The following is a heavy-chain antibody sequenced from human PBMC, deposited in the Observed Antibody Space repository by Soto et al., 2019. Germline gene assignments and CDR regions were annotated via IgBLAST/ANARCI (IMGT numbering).Heavy chain of an antibody. J-gene: IGHJ6*02. CDR2: IYYSGST. CDR1: GGSIRSGGYY. D-gene: IGHD5-18*01. Sequence: SETLSLTCTVSGGSIRSGGYYWSWVRQSPRRGLEWIGNIYYSGSTYYNPSLKSRLTISVDTSKNQFSLNLSSVTAADTAVYYCARDRLMATAGTARHYYGMDVWGQGTTVTVSS. V-gene: IGHV4-31*03. CDR3: ARDRLMATAGTARHYYGMDV.